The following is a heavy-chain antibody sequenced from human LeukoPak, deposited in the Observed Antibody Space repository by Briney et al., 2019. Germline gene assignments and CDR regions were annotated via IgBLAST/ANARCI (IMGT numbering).Heavy chain of an antibody. V-gene: IGHV4-4*07. CDR1: GGSISSYY. J-gene: IGHJ2*01. D-gene: IGHD3-22*01. CDR2: IYTSGST. Sequence: SETLSLTCTVSGGSISSYYWSWIRQPAGKGLEWIGRIYTSGSTNYNPSLKSRVTMSVDTSKNQFSLKLSSVTAADTAVYYCARWDYYDSSGYSPDWYSDLWGRGTLVTVSS. CDR3: ARWDYYDSSGYSPDWYSDL.